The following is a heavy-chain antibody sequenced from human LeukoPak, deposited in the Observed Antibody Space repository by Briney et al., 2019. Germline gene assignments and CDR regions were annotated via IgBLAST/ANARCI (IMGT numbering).Heavy chain of an antibody. CDR3: ARSTPNPSITGTSYYYYGMDV. V-gene: IGHV1-3*01. Sequence: ASVKVSCKASGYTFTSYAMHWVRQAPGQRLEWMGWINAGNGNTKYSQKFQGRVTITRDTSASTAYMELSSLRSEDTAVYYCARSTPNPSITGTSYYYYGMDVWGQGTTVTVSS. CDR1: GYTFTSYA. CDR2: INAGNGNT. J-gene: IGHJ6*02. D-gene: IGHD1-7*01.